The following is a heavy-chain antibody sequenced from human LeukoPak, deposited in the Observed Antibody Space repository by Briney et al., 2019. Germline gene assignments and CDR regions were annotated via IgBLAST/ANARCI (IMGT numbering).Heavy chain of an antibody. Sequence: SGTRSLTCVVSGGSLSTTHWWTWVRQPPGTGLEWIGDIFHSGTTNYNPSLKSRATISDDKSKNQFSLMLRSVPAADTAVYYCARDQWLLRGGDHDAFDIWGQGTMVTVSS. CDR3: ARDQWLLRGGDHDAFDI. CDR2: IFHSGTT. CDR1: GGSLSTTHW. J-gene: IGHJ3*02. D-gene: IGHD6-19*01. V-gene: IGHV4-4*02.